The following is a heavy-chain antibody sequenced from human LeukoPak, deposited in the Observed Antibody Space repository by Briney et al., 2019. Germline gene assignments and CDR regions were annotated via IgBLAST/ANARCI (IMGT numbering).Heavy chain of an antibody. CDR1: GGSIKSNNW. D-gene: IGHD2-21*02. CDR3: ARVGLEKVTAFAFDI. V-gene: IGHV4-4*02. J-gene: IGHJ3*02. Sequence: SETLSLTCAVSGGSIKSNNWWSWVRQPPGKGLEWIGEIYHSGSTNYNPSLESRVTVSVDKSKNQFSLDLSSVTAADTAVYYCARVGLEKVTAFAFDIWGQGTMVTVSS. CDR2: IYHSGST.